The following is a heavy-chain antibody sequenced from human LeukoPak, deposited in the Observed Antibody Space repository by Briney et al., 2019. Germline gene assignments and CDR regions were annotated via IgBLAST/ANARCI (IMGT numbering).Heavy chain of an antibody. CDR1: GFTFTSSA. D-gene: IGHD5-18*01. CDR2: IVVGSGNT. CDR3: AAGGYSYGYGLRYYYYGMDV. Sequence: APVKVSCKASGFTFTSSAVQWVRQARGQRLEWIGWIVVGSGNTNYAQKFQERVTITRDMSTSTAYMELSSLRPEDTAVYYCAAGGYSYGYGLRYYYYGMDVWGKGTTVTVSS. V-gene: IGHV1-58*01. J-gene: IGHJ6*04.